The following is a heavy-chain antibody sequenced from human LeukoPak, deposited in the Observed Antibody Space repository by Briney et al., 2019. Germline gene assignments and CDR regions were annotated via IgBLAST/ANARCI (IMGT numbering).Heavy chain of an antibody. CDR2: INHSGST. CDR1: GGSFSGYY. Sequence: TSETLSLTCAVYGGSFSGYYWSWIRQPPGKGLEWIGEINHSGSTNYNPSLKSRVTISVDTSKNQFSLKLSSVTAADTAVYYCARLKATYYYGSDWFDPWGQGTLVTVSS. CDR3: ARLKATYYYGSDWFDP. D-gene: IGHD3-10*01. J-gene: IGHJ5*02. V-gene: IGHV4-34*01.